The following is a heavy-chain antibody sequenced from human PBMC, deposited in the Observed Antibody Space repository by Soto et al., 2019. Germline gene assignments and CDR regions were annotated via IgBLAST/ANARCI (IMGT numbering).Heavy chain of an antibody. D-gene: IGHD6-25*01. Sequence: GGSLRLSCAASGFSFSNHGMHWVRQAPGKGLEWVAAIWSDASNKYYADSGKGRFTISRGNSKNTLYLQMNTLRAEDTAVYYCATDGFNKPGYYYGMGVWGQGTTVTVSS. CDR1: GFSFSNHG. J-gene: IGHJ6*02. CDR2: IWSDASNK. CDR3: ATDGFNKPGYYYGMGV. V-gene: IGHV3-33*03.